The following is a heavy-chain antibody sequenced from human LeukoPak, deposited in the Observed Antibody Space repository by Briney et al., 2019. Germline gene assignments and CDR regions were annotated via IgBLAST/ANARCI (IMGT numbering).Heavy chain of an antibody. CDR1: GFTFSSYS. CDR2: IKSKTDGGTT. D-gene: IGHD3-3*01. J-gene: IGHJ4*02. V-gene: IGHV3-15*01. CDR3: TTAQLDYDFWSGYYY. Sequence: GGSLRLSCAASGFTFSSYSMNWVRQAPGKGLEWVGRIKSKTDGGTTDYAAPVKGRFTISRDDSKNTLYLQMNSLKTEDTAVYYCTTAQLDYDFWSGYYYWGQGTLVTVSS.